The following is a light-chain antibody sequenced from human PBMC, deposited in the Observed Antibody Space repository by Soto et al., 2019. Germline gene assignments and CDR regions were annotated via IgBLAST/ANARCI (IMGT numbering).Light chain of an antibody. J-gene: IGKJ1*01. V-gene: IGKV1-5*01. CDR2: DAS. CDR3: QQYNSYPT. Sequence: DIQMTQSPSTLSASVGDRVTMTCRASQSISSWLAWYQQKPGKAPKLLIYDASSLESGVPSRFSGSGSGTEFTLTISSLQPDDFATYYCQQYNSYPTFGQGTKLDIK. CDR1: QSISSW.